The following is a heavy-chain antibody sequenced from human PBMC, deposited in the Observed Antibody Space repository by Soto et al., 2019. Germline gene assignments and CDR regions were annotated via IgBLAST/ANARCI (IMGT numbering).Heavy chain of an antibody. CDR3: ARDSWVTVKWFDP. Sequence: QVLLVQSGAEVKEPGASVKISCKTSGYTFTTYAIHWVRQAPGQRLEWMGWINLDNGDTMYSQNFQGRVTISGDTSGGTAYMELNSLRYEDTAIYFCARDSWVTVKWFDPWGQGTLVTVAS. CDR1: GYTFTTYA. CDR2: INLDNGDT. D-gene: IGHD2-21*02. J-gene: IGHJ5*02. V-gene: IGHV1-3*01.